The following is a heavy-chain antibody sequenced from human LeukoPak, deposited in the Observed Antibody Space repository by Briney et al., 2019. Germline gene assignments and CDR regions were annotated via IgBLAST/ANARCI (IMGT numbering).Heavy chain of an antibody. CDR1: GYSFTSYW. CDR3: ARPYSSGWAHDAFDI. V-gene: IGHV5-51*01. J-gene: IGHJ3*02. Sequence: GESLKISCKGSGYSFTSYWIGWVRQMPGKGLEWMGIIYPGDSDTRYSPSFQGQVAISADKSISTAYLQWSSLKASDTAMYYCARPYSSGWAHDAFDIWGQGTTVTVSS. CDR2: IYPGDSDT. D-gene: IGHD6-19*01.